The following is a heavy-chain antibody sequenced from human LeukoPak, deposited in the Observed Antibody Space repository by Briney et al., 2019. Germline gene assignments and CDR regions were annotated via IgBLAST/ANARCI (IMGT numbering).Heavy chain of an antibody. D-gene: IGHD6-13*01. CDR2: INHSGST. J-gene: IGHJ4*02. CDR1: GGSLSGYY. CDR3: ARGLPGSSSWYLGARYHFDY. Sequence: SETLSLTCAVYGGSLSGYYWSWIRQPPGKGLEWIGEINHSGSTNYNPSLKSRVTISVDTSKNQFSLKLSSVTAADTAVYYCARGLPGSSSWYLGARYHFDYWGQGTLVTVSS. V-gene: IGHV4-34*01.